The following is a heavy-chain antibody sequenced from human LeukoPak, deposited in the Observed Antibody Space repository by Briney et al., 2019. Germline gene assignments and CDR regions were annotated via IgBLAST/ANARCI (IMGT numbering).Heavy chain of an antibody. V-gene: IGHV4-39*01. CDR1: GGSISSNSFY. J-gene: IGHJ4*02. CDR2: IYYSGSI. Sequence: SETLSLTCIVSGGSISSNSFYWGWIRQPPGKGLEWIGRIYYSGSIYYNPSLKSRATISADTSNNQFSLKLRSVTAADTAVYYCGHSGIYYLFDYWGQGSLVTVSS. D-gene: IGHD1-26*01. CDR3: GHSGIYYLFDY.